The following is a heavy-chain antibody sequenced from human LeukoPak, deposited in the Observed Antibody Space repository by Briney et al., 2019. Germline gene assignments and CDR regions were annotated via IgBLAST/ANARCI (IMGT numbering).Heavy chain of an antibody. CDR1: GFTFSSYS. Sequence: GGSLRLSCAASGFTFSSYSMHWVRQAPGKGLEWVAVISYDGNNKYYADSVKGRFTISRDNSKNTLYLQMNSLRAEDTAVYYCARDLVTYDSSGYQAYWGQGTLVTVSS. CDR3: ARDLVTYDSSGYQAY. CDR2: ISYDGNNK. D-gene: IGHD3-22*01. V-gene: IGHV3-30-3*01. J-gene: IGHJ4*02.